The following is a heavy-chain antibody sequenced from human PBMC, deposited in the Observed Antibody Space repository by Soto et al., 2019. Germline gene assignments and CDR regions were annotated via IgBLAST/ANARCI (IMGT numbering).Heavy chain of an antibody. CDR1: GGSFSKNA. J-gene: IGHJ6*02. V-gene: IGHV1-69*01. CDR2: IIPILGLT. D-gene: IGHD3-10*01. Sequence: QVQLVKSGEEVRKPGSSVRVSCKPSGGSFSKNAINWVLQAPGQGLEWMGGIIPILGLTNYAPEFQGILTITADESRSVTLMDLSSMTSGDTAMYYCATVQVYGLRNFYFYYYFDMDVLVLGTSVTVSS. CDR3: ATVQVYGLRNFYFYYYFDMDV.